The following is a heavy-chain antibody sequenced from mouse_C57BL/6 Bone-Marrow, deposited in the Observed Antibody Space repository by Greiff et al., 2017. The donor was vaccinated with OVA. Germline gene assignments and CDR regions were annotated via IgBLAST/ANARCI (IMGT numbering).Heavy chain of an antibody. CDR3: ARWGYDYDAY. J-gene: IGHJ2*01. Sequence: QVQLQQSGPELVKPGASVKISCKASGYAFSSSWMNWVKQRPGKGLEWIGRIYPGDGDTNYNGKFKGKATLTADKSSSTAYMQLSSLTSEDSAVYCCARWGYDYDAYWGQGTTLTVSS. D-gene: IGHD2-4*01. CDR2: IYPGDGDT. V-gene: IGHV1-82*01. CDR1: GYAFSSSW.